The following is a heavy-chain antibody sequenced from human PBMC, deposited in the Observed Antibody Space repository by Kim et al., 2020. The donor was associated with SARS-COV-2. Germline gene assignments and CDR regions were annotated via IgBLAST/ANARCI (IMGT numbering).Heavy chain of an antibody. CDR3: ARRSSWFPNWFDP. D-gene: IGHD6-13*01. J-gene: IGHJ5*02. Sequence: YNPSFKSRVSIPVDTSRNQFSLTLTSVTATDSAIYYCARRSSWFPNWFDPWGRGILVTVSS. V-gene: IGHV4-30-2*04.